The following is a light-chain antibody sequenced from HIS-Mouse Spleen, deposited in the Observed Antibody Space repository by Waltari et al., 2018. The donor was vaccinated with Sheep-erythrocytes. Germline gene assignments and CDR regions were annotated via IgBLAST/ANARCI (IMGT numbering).Light chain of an antibody. Sequence: QSALTQPRSVSGSPGQSVIISCPGTSSDVGGYNFVSWYPPHPGKAPKLMIYDVSKRPSGVPDRFSGSKSGNTASLTISGLQAEDEADYYCCSYAGSYNHVFATGTKVTVL. CDR1: SSDVGGYNF. V-gene: IGLV2-11*01. CDR2: DVS. CDR3: CSYAGSYNHV. J-gene: IGLJ1*01.